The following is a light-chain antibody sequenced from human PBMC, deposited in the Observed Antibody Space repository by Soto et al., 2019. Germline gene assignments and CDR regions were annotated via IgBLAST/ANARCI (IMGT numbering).Light chain of an antibody. J-gene: IGLJ1*01. V-gene: IGLV2-8*01. CDR1: SSDVGGYNY. Sequence: QSALTQPPSASGSPGQRVAMSCTGTSSDVGGYNYVSWYQQHPGKAPKLMIYEVNKRPSGVPDRFSGSKSGNTASLTVSGLQAEDEAAYYCSSYAGSSNVFGTGSKVTVL. CDR2: EVN. CDR3: SSYAGSSNV.